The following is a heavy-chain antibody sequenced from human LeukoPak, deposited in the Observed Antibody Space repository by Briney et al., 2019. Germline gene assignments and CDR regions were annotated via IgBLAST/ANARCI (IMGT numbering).Heavy chain of an antibody. CDR2: INPNSGGT. D-gene: IGHD2-8*01. J-gene: IGHJ5*02. CDR3: AREDIVLMVYASNWFDP. V-gene: IGHV1-2*06. Sequence: GASVKVSCKASGYTFTGYYMHWVRQAPGQGLEWMGRINPNSGGTNYAQKFQGRVTMTRDTSISTAYMELSRLRSDDTAVYYCAREDIVLMVYASNWFDPWGQGTLVTVSS. CDR1: GYTFTGYY.